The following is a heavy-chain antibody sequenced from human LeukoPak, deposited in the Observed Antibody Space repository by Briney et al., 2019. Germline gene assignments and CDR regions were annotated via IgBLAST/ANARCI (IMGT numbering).Heavy chain of an antibody. CDR3: ARKSGSSGYPFDY. D-gene: IGHD3-22*01. V-gene: IGHV3-48*01. CDR2: ITSSSSAI. Sequence: QPGGSLRLSCAASGFAFSSYSMNWVRQAPGKGLEWVSYITSSSSAIYYADSVKGRFTISRDSAKNSLYLQMNSLRAEDTAVYYCARKSGSSGYPFDYWGQGTVVTVSS. CDR1: GFAFSSYS. J-gene: IGHJ4*02.